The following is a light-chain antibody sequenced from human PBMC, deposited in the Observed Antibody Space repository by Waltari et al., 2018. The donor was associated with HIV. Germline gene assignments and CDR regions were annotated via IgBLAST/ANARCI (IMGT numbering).Light chain of an antibody. CDR3: QQYGRSPYS. CDR1: QSVSSSY. Sequence: IVLTQSPGTLSLSPGEGATLSCRASQSVSSSYLAWYQQKPGQAPRLVIYGASSRAAGIPDRFSGSGSGTDFNLIISRLEPEDFAVYYCQQYGRSPYSFGQGTKLEI. J-gene: IGKJ2*03. V-gene: IGKV3-20*01. CDR2: GAS.